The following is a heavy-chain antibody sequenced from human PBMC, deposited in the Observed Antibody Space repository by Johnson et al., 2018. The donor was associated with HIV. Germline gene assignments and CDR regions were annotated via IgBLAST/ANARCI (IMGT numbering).Heavy chain of an antibody. J-gene: IGHJ3*02. CDR2: INWNGGNI. Sequence: VQLVESGGGVVQPGRSLRLSCAASGFMFGDFAMSWVRQSPGKGLGWVSGINWNGGNIGYADSVTGRFTISRDNAKNSLYLQMNSLRAEDTAVYYCAKRVHSYGYAGAFDIWGQGTMVTVSS. CDR1: GFMFGDFA. D-gene: IGHD5-18*01. CDR3: AKRVHSYGYAGAFDI. V-gene: IGHV3-20*04.